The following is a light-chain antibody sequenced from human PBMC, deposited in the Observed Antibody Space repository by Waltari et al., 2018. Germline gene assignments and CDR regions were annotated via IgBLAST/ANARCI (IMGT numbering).Light chain of an antibody. Sequence: QAVVTQEPSLTVSPGGTVTLTCGSSTGAVTSGHFPYWYQQMPGHAPRTLLYDTSNRESWTPARFSGSLLGGQAALTLSGAQPEDEAEYYCLLSFSGTWVFGGGTKLTVL. CDR3: LLSFSGTWV. V-gene: IGLV7-46*01. J-gene: IGLJ3*02. CDR1: TGAVTSGHF. CDR2: DTS.